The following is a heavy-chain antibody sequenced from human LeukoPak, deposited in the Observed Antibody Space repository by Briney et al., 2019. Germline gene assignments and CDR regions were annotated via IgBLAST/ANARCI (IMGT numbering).Heavy chain of an antibody. D-gene: IGHD6-13*01. CDR1: GFTFSSYA. CDR3: AKDHPAGTAFDY. J-gene: IGHJ4*02. Sequence: GGSLRLSCAASGFTFSSYAMRWVRQAPGKGLEWVSAISGSGGNIYYAHSVKGRFTISRDNSKNTLYLQMNSLRAEDTAVYYCAKDHPAGTAFDYWGQGTLVTVSS. CDR2: ISGSGGNI. V-gene: IGHV3-23*01.